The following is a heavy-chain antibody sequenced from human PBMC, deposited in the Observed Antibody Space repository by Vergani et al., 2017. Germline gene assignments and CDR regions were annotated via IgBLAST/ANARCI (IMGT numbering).Heavy chain of an antibody. CDR1: GFTFNHYA. V-gene: IGHV3-23*01. D-gene: IGHD3-22*01. CDR3: AKESYYDSSGPIDY. J-gene: IGHJ4*02. CDR2: ISGSGGST. Sequence: EVQLLESGGDLVQPGGSLRLSCAASGFTFNHYAMNWVRQAPGKGLEWVSGISGSGGSTYYAGSVKGRFTISRDSSKNTLYLQMNSLRAEDTAVYYCAKESYYDSSGPIDYWGQGTLVTVSS.